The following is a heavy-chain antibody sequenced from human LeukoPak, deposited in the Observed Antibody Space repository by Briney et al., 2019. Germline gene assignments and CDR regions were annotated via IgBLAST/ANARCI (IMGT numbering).Heavy chain of an antibody. Sequence: ASVKVSCKASGYTFTSYGISWVRQAPGQGLEWMGGIIPIFGTANYAQKFQGRVTITADESTSTAYMELSSLRSEDTAVYYCARGGRYCSSTSCYAYWGQGTLVTVSS. CDR1: GYTFTSYG. CDR3: ARGGRYCSSTSCYAY. CDR2: IIPIFGTA. V-gene: IGHV1-69*13. D-gene: IGHD2-2*01. J-gene: IGHJ4*02.